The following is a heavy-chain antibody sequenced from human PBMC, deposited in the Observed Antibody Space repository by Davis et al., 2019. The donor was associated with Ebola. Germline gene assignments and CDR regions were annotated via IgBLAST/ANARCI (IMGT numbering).Heavy chain of an antibody. CDR2: INHSGST. CDR1: GGSFSGYY. D-gene: IGHD3-10*01. J-gene: IGHJ6*02. Sequence: SETLSLTCAVYGGSFSGYYWSWIRQPPGKGLEWIGEINHSGSTNYNPSLKSRVTISVDTSKNQFSLKLSSVTAADTAVYYCARDRITMVRGVAYYYYGMDVWGQGTTVTVSS. V-gene: IGHV4-34*01. CDR3: ARDRITMVRGVAYYYYGMDV.